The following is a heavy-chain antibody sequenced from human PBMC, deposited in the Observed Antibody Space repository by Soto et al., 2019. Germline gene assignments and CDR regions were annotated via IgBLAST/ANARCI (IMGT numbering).Heavy chain of an antibody. CDR3: ARDPRYCSGGSCFPDHFDY. CDR1: GGSISSGGYY. Sequence: QVQLQESGPGLVKPSQTLSLTCTVSGGSISSGGYYWSWNRQHPGKGLEWIGYIYYSGSTYYNPSLKSRVTISVDTSKNQFSLKLSSVTAADTAVYYCARDPRYCSGGSCFPDHFDYWGQGTLVTVSS. V-gene: IGHV4-31*03. CDR2: IYYSGST. D-gene: IGHD2-15*01. J-gene: IGHJ4*02.